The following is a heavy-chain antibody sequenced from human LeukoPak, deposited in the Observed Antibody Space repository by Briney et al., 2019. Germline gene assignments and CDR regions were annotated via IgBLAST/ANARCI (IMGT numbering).Heavy chain of an antibody. CDR1: GFTFSSYN. J-gene: IGHJ3*02. Sequence: GGSLRLSCAASGFTFSSYNMNWVRQAPGKGLERVSAISGSGGSTYYADSVKGRFTISRDNSKNTLYLQMNSLRAEDTAVYYCAKDRSSAFDIWGQGTMVTVSS. CDR3: AKDRSSAFDI. V-gene: IGHV3-23*01. CDR2: ISGSGGST.